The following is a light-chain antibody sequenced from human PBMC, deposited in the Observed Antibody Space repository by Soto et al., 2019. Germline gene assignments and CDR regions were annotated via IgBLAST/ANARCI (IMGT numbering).Light chain of an antibody. CDR2: VAS. CDR1: QSIDNY. CDR3: QQSSSTPQT. J-gene: IGKJ4*01. V-gene: IGKV1-39*01. Sequence: DIQMTQSPSSLSASVGDRVTITCRASQSIDNYLSWYQQKPGKAPKLLINVASTLQSGVPSRFSGSGSGTDFPLVISSLKPEDFATYYCQQSSSTPQTFGGGTRVEIK.